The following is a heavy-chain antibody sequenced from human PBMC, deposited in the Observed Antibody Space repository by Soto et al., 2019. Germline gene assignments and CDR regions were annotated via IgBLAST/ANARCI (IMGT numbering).Heavy chain of an antibody. CDR1: GYTFTGYD. CDR2: MNPNSGNT. Sequence: ASLKVSCKASGYTFTGYDINWVRQATGQGLEWMGWMNPNSGNTGYAQKFQGRVTMTRNTSISTAYMELSSLRSEDTAVYYCASIRDYGGNTRKYYYYGMDVWGQGTTVTVSS. V-gene: IGHV1-8*01. J-gene: IGHJ6*02. D-gene: IGHD4-17*01. CDR3: ASIRDYGGNTRKYYYYGMDV.